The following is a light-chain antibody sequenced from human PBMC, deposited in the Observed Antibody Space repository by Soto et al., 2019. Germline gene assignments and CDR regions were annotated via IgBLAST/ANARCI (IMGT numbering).Light chain of an antibody. CDR1: QSVSNNY. CDR3: QQYGSSPPT. J-gene: IGKJ1*01. Sequence: EILLTQSPGTLSLSPGEISTLSCRSSQSVSNNYLAWYQQKPGQAPRLLIYGASNRATGIPDRFSGSGSGTDFTLTISRLEPEDFAVYYCQQYGSSPPTFGQGTKVDIK. CDR2: GAS. V-gene: IGKV3-20*01.